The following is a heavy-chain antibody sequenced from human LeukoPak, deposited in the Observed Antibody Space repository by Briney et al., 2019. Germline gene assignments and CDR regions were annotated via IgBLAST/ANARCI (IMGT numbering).Heavy chain of an antibody. V-gene: IGHV4-38-2*01. J-gene: IGHJ5*02. CDR2: IYHSGST. CDR1: GYSISSGYY. CDR3: ARRGYCSSTSCYLGWFDP. D-gene: IGHD2-2*01. Sequence: SETLSLTCAVSGYSISSGYYWGWIRQPPGKGLEWIGSIYHSGSTYYNPSLKSRVTISVDTSKNQFSLKLSSVTAADTAVYCCARRGYCSSTSCYLGWFDPWGQGTLVTVSS.